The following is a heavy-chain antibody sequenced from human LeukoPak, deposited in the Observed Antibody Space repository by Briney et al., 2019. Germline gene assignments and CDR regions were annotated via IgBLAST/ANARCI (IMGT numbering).Heavy chain of an antibody. D-gene: IGHD2-21*01. CDR2: INPNSGGT. V-gene: IGHV1-2*02. J-gene: IGHJ5*02. Sequence: VASVKVSCKASGYIFTGYYMHWVRQAPGQGLEWVGWINPNSGGTNYAQKFQGRVTMTRDTSISTAYMELSRLRSDDTAVYYCARAAYDSNWFDPWGQGTLVTVSS. CDR1: GYIFTGYY. CDR3: ARAAYDSNWFDP.